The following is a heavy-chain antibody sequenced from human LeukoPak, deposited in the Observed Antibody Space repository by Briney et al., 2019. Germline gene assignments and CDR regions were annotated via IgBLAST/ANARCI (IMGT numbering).Heavy chain of an antibody. J-gene: IGHJ4*02. CDR2: IKPDGSDQ. CDR3: ASENFVN. Sequence: GVSLRLSCAASGFTFTNYWMNWVRQAPGKGLEWVANIKPDGSDQYYVDSVKGRFTISRDNAKNSLYLQMNSLRAEDTAVYYCASENFVNWGQGTLVTVSS. D-gene: IGHD1-7*01. CDR1: GFTFTNYW. V-gene: IGHV3-7*05.